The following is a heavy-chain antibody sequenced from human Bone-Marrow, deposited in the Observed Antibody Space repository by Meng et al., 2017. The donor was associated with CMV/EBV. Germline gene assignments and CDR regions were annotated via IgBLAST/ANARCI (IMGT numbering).Heavy chain of an antibody. Sequence: SETLSLTCTVSGGSISSSSYYWGWIRQPPGKGLEWIGSIYYSGSTYYNPSLKRRVTISVDTSKNQFSLKLSSVTAADTAVYYCATASNYDFWSGYYTHYFDYWGQGTLVTVSS. CDR1: GGSISSSSYY. CDR2: IYYSGST. D-gene: IGHD3-3*01. J-gene: IGHJ4*02. V-gene: IGHV4-39*07. CDR3: ATASNYDFWSGYYTHYFDY.